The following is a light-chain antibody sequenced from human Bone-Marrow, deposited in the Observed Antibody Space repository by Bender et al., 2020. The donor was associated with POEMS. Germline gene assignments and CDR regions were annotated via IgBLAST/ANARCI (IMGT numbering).Light chain of an antibody. CDR3: SSYAGTDNVV. CDR1: KSDIGAGLD. J-gene: IGLJ2*01. CDR2: NTR. V-gene: IGLV1-40*01. Sequence: QSVLTQPPSVSGAPGQTVTISCTESKSDIGAGLDAHWYQQLPGTAPKHLIYNTRNRPSGVPDRFSGSKSGTSASLVISGLQAEDEAEYFCSSYAGTDNVVFGGGTKVTVL.